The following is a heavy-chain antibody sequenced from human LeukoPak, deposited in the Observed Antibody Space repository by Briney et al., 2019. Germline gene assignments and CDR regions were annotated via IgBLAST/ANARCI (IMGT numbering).Heavy chain of an antibody. V-gene: IGHV1-2*02. CDR1: GYTFTGYY. Sequence: ASVKVSCKASGYTFTGYYMHWVRQAPGQGLEWMGWINPNSGGTNYAQKFQGRVTMTRDTSISTAYMELSRLRSDDTAVYYCARVYCTNGVCFRAQADYWGQGTLVTVSS. CDR2: INPNSGGT. J-gene: IGHJ4*02. CDR3: ARVYCTNGVCFRAQADY. D-gene: IGHD2-8*01.